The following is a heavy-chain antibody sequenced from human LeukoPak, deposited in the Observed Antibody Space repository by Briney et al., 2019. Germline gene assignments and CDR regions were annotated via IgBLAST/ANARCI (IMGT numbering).Heavy chain of an antibody. CDR3: AKGDYYESRRGPALDY. Sequence: PGRSLRLSCAASGFTFSSYGMHWVRQAPGKGLEWVAVISYDGSNKYYADSVKGRFTISRDNSKNTLYQQKNSLRAEDTAVYYCAKGDYYESRRGPALDYWGQGTLVTVSS. J-gene: IGHJ4*02. CDR2: ISYDGSNK. CDR1: GFTFSSYG. D-gene: IGHD3-22*01. V-gene: IGHV3-30*18.